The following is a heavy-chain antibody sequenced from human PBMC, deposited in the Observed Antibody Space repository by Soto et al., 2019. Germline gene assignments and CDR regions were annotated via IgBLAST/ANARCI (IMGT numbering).Heavy chain of an antibody. CDR3: ARPSSHYYGMDV. CDR1: EGSSTSFW. CDR2: IYPGDSDT. Sequence: QISWRGAEGSSTSFWIGRMSQMPGKGLEWMGIIYPGDSDTRYSPSFQGQVTISADKSISTAYLQWSSLKASDTAMYYCARPSSHYYGMDVWGQGTTVTVSS. V-gene: IGHV5-51*01. J-gene: IGHJ6*02.